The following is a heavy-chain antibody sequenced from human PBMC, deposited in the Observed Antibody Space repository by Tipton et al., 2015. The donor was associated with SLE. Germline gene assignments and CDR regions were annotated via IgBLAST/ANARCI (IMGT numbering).Heavy chain of an antibody. CDR2: ISGSGGST. CDR1: GFTFSSYA. D-gene: IGHD3-10*01. V-gene: IGHV3-23*01. J-gene: IGHJ4*02. Sequence: SLRLSCAASGFTFSSYAMSWVRQAPGKGLEWVSAISGSGGSTYYADSVKGRFTISRDNSKNTLHLQMNSLRAEDTAVYYCAKDRAESGSGTFFDYWGQGTLVTVSS. CDR3: AKDRAESGSGTFFDY.